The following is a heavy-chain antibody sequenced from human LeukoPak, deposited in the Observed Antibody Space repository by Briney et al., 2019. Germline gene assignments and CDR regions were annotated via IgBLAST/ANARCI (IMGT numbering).Heavy chain of an antibody. CDR3: ARALSRDGYNWGATGGY. V-gene: IGHV1-2*02. J-gene: IGHJ4*02. Sequence: GASVKVSCKASGYTFTGYYMHWVRQAPGQGLERMGWINPNSGGTNYAQKFQGRVTMTRDTSISTAYMELSRLRSDDTAVYYCARALSRDGYNWGATGGYWGQGTLVTVSS. CDR2: INPNSGGT. D-gene: IGHD5-24*01. CDR1: GYTFTGYY.